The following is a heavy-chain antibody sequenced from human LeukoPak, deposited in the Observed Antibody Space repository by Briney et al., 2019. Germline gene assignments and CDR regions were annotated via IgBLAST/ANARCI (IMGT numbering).Heavy chain of an antibody. CDR3: AKFLWHDAFGI. CDR1: GFTFSSYA. CDR2: ISGSGGST. Sequence: GGSLRLSCAASGFTFSSYAMSWVRQAPGKGLEWVSAISGSGGSTYYADSVKGRFTISRDNSKNTLYLQTNSLRAEGTAIYYCAKFLWHDAFGIWGQGTMVTVSS. J-gene: IGHJ3*02. D-gene: IGHD2/OR15-2a*01. V-gene: IGHV3-23*01.